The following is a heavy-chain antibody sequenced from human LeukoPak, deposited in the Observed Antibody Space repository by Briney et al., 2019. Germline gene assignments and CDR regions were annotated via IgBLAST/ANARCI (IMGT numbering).Heavy chain of an antibody. CDR1: GGSFSGYY. CDR2: INHSGST. D-gene: IGHD6-19*01. J-gene: IGHJ4*02. CDR3: ARGGIAVAGPKVVGY. V-gene: IGHV4-34*01. Sequence: PSETLSLTCAVYGGSFSGYYWSWICQPPGKGLEWIGEINHSGSTNYNPSLKSRVTISVDTSKNQFSLKLSSVTAADTAVYYCARGGIAVAGPKVVGYWGQGTLVTVSS.